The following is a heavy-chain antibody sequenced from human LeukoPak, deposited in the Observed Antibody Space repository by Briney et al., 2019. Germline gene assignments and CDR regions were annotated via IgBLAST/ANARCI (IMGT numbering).Heavy chain of an antibody. CDR2: IYYSGST. Sequence: SETLSLTCTVSGGSISSYYWSWIRQPPGKGLEWIGYIYYSGSTNYNPSLKSRVTISVDTSKNQFSLKLSSVTAADTAVYYCVRGGYCSGGSCYLVDYWGQGTLVTVSS. CDR1: GGSISSYY. CDR3: VRGGYCSGGSCYLVDY. V-gene: IGHV4-59*01. J-gene: IGHJ4*02. D-gene: IGHD2-15*01.